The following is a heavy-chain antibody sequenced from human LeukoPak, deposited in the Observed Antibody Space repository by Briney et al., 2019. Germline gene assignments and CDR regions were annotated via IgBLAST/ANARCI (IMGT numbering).Heavy chain of an antibody. V-gene: IGHV3-21*01. D-gene: IGHD5-12*01. J-gene: IGHJ4*02. Sequence: GGSLRLSCVVSGFTFKTYSMNWVRQAPGKGLEWVSSISSGGTYVDYADSVKGRFTISRDNAKNSLYLQMNSLRAEDTAVFYCARDPGYSNSPYYLDXXXQGTLVTVSS. CDR2: ISSGGTYV. CDR3: ARDPGYSNSPYYLDX. CDR1: GFTFKTYS.